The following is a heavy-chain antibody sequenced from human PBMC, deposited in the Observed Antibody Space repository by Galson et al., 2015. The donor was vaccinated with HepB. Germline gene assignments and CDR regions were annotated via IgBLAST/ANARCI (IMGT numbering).Heavy chain of an antibody. D-gene: IGHD3-22*01. CDR1: GFIFSRYR. CDR3: ARISNDNSGYTRLFDY. V-gene: IGHV3-48*04. Sequence: SLRLSCAASGFIFSRYRMNWVRQAPGKGLEWISHIGTSSSVFNYGESVRGRFTISRDNAKSSLYLEMNSLRVEDTAVYYCARISNDNSGYTRLFDYWGQGILVTVSS. CDR2: IGTSSSVF. J-gene: IGHJ4*02.